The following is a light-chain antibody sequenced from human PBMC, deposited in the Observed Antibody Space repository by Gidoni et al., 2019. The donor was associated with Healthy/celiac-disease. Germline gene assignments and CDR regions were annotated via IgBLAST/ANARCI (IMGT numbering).Light chain of an antibody. J-gene: IGLJ7*02. V-gene: IGLV1-47*01. Sequence: QSVLTQPPSASGTPGQRVTISCSGSSSNIGSNYVYWYQQLPGTAPKLLIYRNNQRPSGVPDLFSGSKSVTSASLAISGLRSEDEADYYCAAWYDSLSVAVFGGGTQLTAL. CDR3: AAWYDSLSVAV. CDR2: RNN. CDR1: SSNIGSNY.